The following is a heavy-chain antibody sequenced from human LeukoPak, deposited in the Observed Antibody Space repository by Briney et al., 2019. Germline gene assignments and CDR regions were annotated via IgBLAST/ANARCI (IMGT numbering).Heavy chain of an antibody. Sequence: GGSLRLSCAASGFTFSSYSMNWVRQAPGKGLEWVSSISSSSSYIYYADSVKGRFTISRDNAKNSLYLQMNSLRAEDTAVYYCARARYFDWLAPDFDTFDIWGQGTMVTVSS. V-gene: IGHV3-21*01. CDR1: GFTFSSYS. J-gene: IGHJ3*02. D-gene: IGHD3-9*01. CDR3: ARARYFDWLAPDFDTFDI. CDR2: ISSSSSYI.